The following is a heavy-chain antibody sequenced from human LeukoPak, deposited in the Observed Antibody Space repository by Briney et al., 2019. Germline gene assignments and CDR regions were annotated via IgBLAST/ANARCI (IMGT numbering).Heavy chain of an antibody. CDR2: ITHSGST. Sequence: SETLSLTCAVYGGSFSGYYWSWIRQPPGKGLEWIGEITHSGSTNYNPSLKSRVTISVDTSKNQFSLKLSSVTAADTAVYYCAATMIDDYWGQGTLVTVSS. D-gene: IGHD3-22*01. CDR1: GGSFSGYY. V-gene: IGHV4-34*01. J-gene: IGHJ4*02. CDR3: AATMIDDY.